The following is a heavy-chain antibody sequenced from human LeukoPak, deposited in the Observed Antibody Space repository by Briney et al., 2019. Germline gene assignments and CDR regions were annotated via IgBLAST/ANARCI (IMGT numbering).Heavy chain of an antibody. CDR3: AREELEAFDI. CDR2: MSSSSTYI. V-gene: IGHV3-21*01. J-gene: IGHJ3*02. Sequence: GGSLRLSCAASGFTFSSYSMNWVRQAPGKGLEWVSSMSSSSTYIYHADSVKGRFTISRDNAKNSLYPQMNSLRAEDTAVYYCAREELEAFDIWGQGTMVTVSS. D-gene: IGHD1-1*01. CDR1: GFTFSSYS.